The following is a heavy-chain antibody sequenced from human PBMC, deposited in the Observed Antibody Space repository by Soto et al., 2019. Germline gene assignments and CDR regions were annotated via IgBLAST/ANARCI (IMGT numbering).Heavy chain of an antibody. CDR2: ISYSGAT. Sequence: SETLSLTCSVSGASISGYHWSWIRQFPGKELECLGYISYSGATNYNPSLKSRVTMSIDTSRNQFSLQLNSVTAADTAVYYCARALAIDWYTYSSDYWGQGPLVTVSS. V-gene: IGHV4-59*08. CDR3: ARALAIDWYTYSSDY. J-gene: IGHJ4*02. CDR1: GASISGYH. D-gene: IGHD3-9*01.